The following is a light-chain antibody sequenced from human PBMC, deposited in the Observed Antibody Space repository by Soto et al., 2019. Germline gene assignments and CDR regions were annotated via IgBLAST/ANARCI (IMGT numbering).Light chain of an antibody. V-gene: IGKV3-11*01. J-gene: IGKJ1*01. Sequence: EIVLTQSPATLSLSPGERATLSCRASQSVSSYLAWYQQKPGQAPRLLIYDASNRATGIPARFSGSGSGTAFTLTIISLEPEDFAVYYCQQRSTRTFGQGTKVEIK. CDR1: QSVSSY. CDR2: DAS. CDR3: QQRSTRT.